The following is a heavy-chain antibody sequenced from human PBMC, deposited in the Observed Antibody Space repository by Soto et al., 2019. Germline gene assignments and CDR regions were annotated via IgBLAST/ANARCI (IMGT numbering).Heavy chain of an antibody. CDR2: ITNSGSTK. CDR3: ARTLEARFDY. D-gene: IGHD6-6*01. J-gene: IGHJ4*02. CDR1: GFPFSDYY. Sequence: GWSLRLSCAASGFPFSDYYMSLIRQAPGKGLEWVSHITNSGSTKYYADSVKGRFTISRDNAKNSLFLQMNSLRAEDTAVYYCARTLEARFDYWGEGTPVTVSS. V-gene: IGHV3-11*01.